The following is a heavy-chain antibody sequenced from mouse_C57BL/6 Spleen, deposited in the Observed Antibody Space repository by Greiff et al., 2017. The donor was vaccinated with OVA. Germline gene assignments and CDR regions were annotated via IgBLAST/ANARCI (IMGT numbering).Heavy chain of an antibody. CDR3: ARWPMSPSLDV. CDR1: GYTFTSYW. J-gene: IGHJ1*03. CDR2: IYPSDSET. D-gene: IGHD6-5*01. Sequence: VQLQQPGAELVRPGSSVKLSCKASGYTFTSYWMDWVKQRPGQGLEWIGNIYPSDSETHYNQKFKDKATLTVDKSSSTAYMQLSSLTSEDSAVYYCARWPMSPSLDVWGTGTTVTVSS. V-gene: IGHV1-61*01.